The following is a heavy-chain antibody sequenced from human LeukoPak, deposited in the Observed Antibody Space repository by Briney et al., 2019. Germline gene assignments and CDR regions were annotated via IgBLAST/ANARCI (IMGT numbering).Heavy chain of an antibody. CDR3: ASSSGWYVY. CDR1: GGSISSSSYY. J-gene: IGHJ4*02. CDR2: IYYSGST. V-gene: IGHV4-39*01. D-gene: IGHD6-19*01. Sequence: SETLSLTCTVSGGSISSSSYYWGWIRQPPGKGLEWIVSIYYSGSTYYNPSLKSRVTISVDTSKNQFSLKLSSVTAADTAVYYCASSSGWYVYWGQGTLVTVSS.